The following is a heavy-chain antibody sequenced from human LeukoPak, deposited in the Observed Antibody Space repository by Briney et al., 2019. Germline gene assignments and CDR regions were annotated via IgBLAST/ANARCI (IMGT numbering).Heavy chain of an antibody. CDR2: IYYSGST. CDR3: ARVIRSSSSRWFDP. V-gene: IGHV4-61*01. D-gene: IGHD6-13*01. Sequence: SETLSLTCTVSGYSISSDYYWGWIRQPPGKGLEWIGYIYYSGSTNYNPSLKSRVTISVDTSKNQFSLKLSSVTAADTAVYYCARVIRSSSSRWFDPWGQGTLVTVSS. CDR1: GYSISSDYY. J-gene: IGHJ5*02.